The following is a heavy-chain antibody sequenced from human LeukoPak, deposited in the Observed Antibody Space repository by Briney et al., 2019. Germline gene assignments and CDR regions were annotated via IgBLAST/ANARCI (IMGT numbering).Heavy chain of an antibody. CDR3: ARHAPGGEEQWLVLGY. Sequence: GESLKIPCKGSGYSFTSYWIGWVRQMPGKGLEWIGIIYPGDSDTRYSPSFQGQVTISADKSISTAYLQWSSLKASDTAMYYCARHAPGGEEQWLVLGYWGQGTLVTVSS. D-gene: IGHD6-19*01. CDR1: GYSFTSYW. J-gene: IGHJ4*02. V-gene: IGHV5-51*01. CDR2: IYPGDSDT.